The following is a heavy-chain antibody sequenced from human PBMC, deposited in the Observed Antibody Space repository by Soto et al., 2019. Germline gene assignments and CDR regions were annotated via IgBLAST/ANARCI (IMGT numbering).Heavy chain of an antibody. CDR2: IDPNSGGT. J-gene: IGHJ4*02. CDR1: GYTFTGYY. D-gene: IGHD3-3*01. CDR3: ARDDFWSGYYQLGDY. Sequence: QVQLVQSGAEVKKPGASVKVSCKASGYTFTGYYIHWVRQAPGQGLEWMGWIDPNSGGTNYAQKFQGRVTMTRDTSIRTAYMELSRLRSDDTAVYYCARDDFWSGYYQLGDYWGQGTLVTVSS. V-gene: IGHV1-2*02.